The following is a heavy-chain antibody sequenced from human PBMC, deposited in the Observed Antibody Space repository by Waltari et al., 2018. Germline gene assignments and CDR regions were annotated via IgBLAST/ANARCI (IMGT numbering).Heavy chain of an antibody. CDR1: GFTLRNNW. CDR2: IMTDGREE. Sequence: EVQLVESGGGLVQPGGSLRLSCAASGFTLRNNWMSWVRQAPGKGLEWVANIMTDGREEYYVDSVRGRFTISRDNAKNSLYLQMNSLRPEDTAVYYCVRDQWFAFDIWGQGTMVTVSS. D-gene: IGHD3-22*01. V-gene: IGHV3-7*01. CDR3: VRDQWFAFDI. J-gene: IGHJ3*02.